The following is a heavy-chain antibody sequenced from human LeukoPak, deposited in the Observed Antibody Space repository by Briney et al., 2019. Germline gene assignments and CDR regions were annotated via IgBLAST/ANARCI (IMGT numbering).Heavy chain of an antibody. CDR1: GFTFRSYC. Sequence: PGGSLRLSCEASGFTFRSYCMNWVRQAPGKGLEGVANIKQEGSHKNYVDSLKGRFTITRDNAKNSLYLQMTSLRAEDTAVYYCAREDSYGYFSYYYYYTDVWGKGTTVTVSS. J-gene: IGHJ6*03. CDR3: AREDSYGYFSYYYYYTDV. D-gene: IGHD5-18*01. V-gene: IGHV3-7*01. CDR2: IKQEGSHK.